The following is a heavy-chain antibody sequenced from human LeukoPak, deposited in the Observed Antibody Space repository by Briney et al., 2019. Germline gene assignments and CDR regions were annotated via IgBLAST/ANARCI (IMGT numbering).Heavy chain of an antibody. CDR2: IGSSGRSI. D-gene: IGHD2-15*01. CDR1: GFTFSSYS. CDR3: ARDRWIGYCSGGSCYDSWYFDL. J-gene: IGHJ2*01. Sequence: GGSLRLSCTASGFTFSSYSMNWVRQAPGKGLEWVSSIGSSGRSIYYADSMKGRFTVSRDNAKNSLYLQMNSLRAEDTAVYYCARDRWIGYCSGGSCYDSWYFDLWDRGTLVTVSS. V-gene: IGHV3-21*01.